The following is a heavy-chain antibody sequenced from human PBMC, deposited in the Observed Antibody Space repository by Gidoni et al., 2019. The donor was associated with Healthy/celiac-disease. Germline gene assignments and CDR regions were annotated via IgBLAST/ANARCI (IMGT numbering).Heavy chain of an antibody. D-gene: IGHD5-12*01. CDR1: GFTFSSYG. CDR3: ARDSRYSGYDLGY. V-gene: IGHV3-33*01. J-gene: IGHJ4*02. Sequence: QVQLVESGGGVVQPGRSLRLAWAASGFTFSSYGLHWVRQAPGKGRELVAVIWYDGSNNYYADSVKCRFTISRDNSKNTLYLQMNSLSAEDTAVYYCARDSRYSGYDLGYWGQGTLVTVSS. CDR2: IWYDGSNN.